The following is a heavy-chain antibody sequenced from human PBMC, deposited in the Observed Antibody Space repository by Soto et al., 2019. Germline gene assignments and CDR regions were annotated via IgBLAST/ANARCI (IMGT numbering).Heavy chain of an antibody. Sequence: GASVKVSCKASGYTFTGYYMHWVRQAPGQGLEWMGWINPNSGGTNYAQKFQGWVTMTRDTSISTAYMELSRLRSDDTAVYYCARANYDIFSCYYGPEPYFYYWGQGTLVPVSS. J-gene: IGHJ4*02. CDR2: INPNSGGT. CDR3: ARANYDIFSCYYGPEPYFYY. V-gene: IGHV1-2*04. D-gene: IGHD3-9*01. CDR1: GYTFTGYY.